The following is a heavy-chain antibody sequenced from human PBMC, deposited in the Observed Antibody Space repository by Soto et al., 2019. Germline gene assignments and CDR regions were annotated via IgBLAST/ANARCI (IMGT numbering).Heavy chain of an antibody. CDR2: ISGSGGST. J-gene: IGHJ4*02. Sequence: PGGSLRLSCAASGFTFSSYAMSWVRQAPGKGLEWVSAISGSGGSTYYADSVKGRFTISRDNSKNTLYLQMNSLRAEDTAVYYCAKHDFWTLYNTGLDSWGQGTLVTVSS. CDR3: AKHDFWTLYNTGLDS. D-gene: IGHD3-3*01. V-gene: IGHV3-23*01. CDR1: GFTFSSYA.